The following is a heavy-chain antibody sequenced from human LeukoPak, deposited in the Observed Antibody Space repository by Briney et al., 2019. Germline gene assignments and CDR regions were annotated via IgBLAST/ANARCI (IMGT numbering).Heavy chain of an antibody. J-gene: IGHJ4*02. V-gene: IGHV3-21*01. D-gene: IGHD6-19*01. CDR3: ARVSREQWLDTYFDY. CDR1: GFTFSSYS. Sequence: GGSLRLSCAASGFTFSSYSMNWVRQAPGKGLEWVSSISSSSSYIYYADSVKGRFTISRDNPKNSLYLQMNSLRAEDTAVYYCARVSREQWLDTYFDYWGQGTLVTVSS. CDR2: ISSSSSYI.